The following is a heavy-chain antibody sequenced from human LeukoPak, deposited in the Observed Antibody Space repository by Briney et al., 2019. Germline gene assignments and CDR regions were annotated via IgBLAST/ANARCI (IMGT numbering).Heavy chain of an antibody. Sequence: ASVKVSCKASGYTFTGYYMHWVRQAPGQGFEWMGRINPNSGGTNYAQKFQGRVTMTRDTSISTAYMELSRLRSDDTAVYYCARGLLIYSSGWYGYWGQGTLVTVSS. CDR2: INPNSGGT. D-gene: IGHD6-19*01. CDR1: GYTFTGYY. CDR3: ARGLLIYSSGWYGY. J-gene: IGHJ4*02. V-gene: IGHV1-2*06.